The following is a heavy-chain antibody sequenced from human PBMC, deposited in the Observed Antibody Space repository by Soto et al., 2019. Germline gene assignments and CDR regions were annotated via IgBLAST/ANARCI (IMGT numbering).Heavy chain of an antibody. Sequence: ASVKVSCKFSGYSFINYGMTWVRQAPGQGVEWMGWISGSNGATNYAQRFQGRVTLTTDTSTNTAYMELRSLRSDDTAVYYCARVVPGAEAWFGPWGQGTLVTV. CDR1: GYSFINYG. D-gene: IGHD2-2*01. CDR3: ARVVPGAEAWFGP. V-gene: IGHV1-18*04. CDR2: ISGSNGAT. J-gene: IGHJ5*02.